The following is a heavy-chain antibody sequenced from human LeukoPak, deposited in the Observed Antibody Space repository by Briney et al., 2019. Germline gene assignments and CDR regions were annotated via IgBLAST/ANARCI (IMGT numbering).Heavy chain of an antibody. J-gene: IGHJ4*02. CDR1: GFTFSSYW. CDR3: ARVALMGTMVRGGTPVDY. D-gene: IGHD3-10*01. Sequence: GGSLRLSCAASGFTFSSYWMSWVRQAPGKGLEWVANIKQDGSEKYYVDSVKGRFTISRDNAKNSLYLQMNSLRAEDTAVYYCARVALMGTMVRGGTPVDYWGQGTLVTVSS. V-gene: IGHV3-7*01. CDR2: IKQDGSEK.